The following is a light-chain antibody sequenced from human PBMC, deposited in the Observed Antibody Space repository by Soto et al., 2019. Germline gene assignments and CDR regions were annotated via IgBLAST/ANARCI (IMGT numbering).Light chain of an antibody. V-gene: IGKV3-20*01. CDR1: QSVSSSC. Sequence: EIVLTQSPGTLSSSPGEIATLSCRASQSVSSSCLAWYQQKPGKAPRLLIYGASSMATGIPDRFSGSGSGTDFTLTISSLEPEDFAVYYCQQYCSSSWTFGQGTKVEIK. CDR2: GAS. J-gene: IGKJ1*01. CDR3: QQYCSSSWT.